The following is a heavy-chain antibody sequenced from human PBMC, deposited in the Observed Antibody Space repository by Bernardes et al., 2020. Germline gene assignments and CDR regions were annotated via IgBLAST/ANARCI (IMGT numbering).Heavy chain of an antibody. CDR3: AKFQAGSGKYYFDC. CDR1: GFTFSSYA. V-gene: IGHV3-23*01. CDR2: ISGSGGST. J-gene: IGHJ4*02. D-gene: IGHD6-19*01. Sequence: GGSLSLSCAASGFTFSSYAMSWVRQAPGKGLEWVSTISGSGGSTYYADSVKGRFTISRDNSKNTLYLQMNSLRAEDTAVYYCAKFQAGSGKYYFDCWGQGTLVTVSS.